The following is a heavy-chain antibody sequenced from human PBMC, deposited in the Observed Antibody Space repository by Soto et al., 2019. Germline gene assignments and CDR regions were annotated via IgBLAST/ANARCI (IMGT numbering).Heavy chain of an antibody. V-gene: IGHV5-51*01. CDR3: VREYTSSLTFDY. CDR2: IYPGDSDT. J-gene: IGHJ4*02. CDR1: GYSFPNYW. D-gene: IGHD2-2*01. Sequence: GESLKISCEGSGYSFPNYWIGWVRQMPGKGPEWMGFIYPGDSDTKYNPSFQGQVTISVDKSLRTAYLQWSGLKASDTAMYYCVREYTSSLTFDYWGQGTLVTVSS.